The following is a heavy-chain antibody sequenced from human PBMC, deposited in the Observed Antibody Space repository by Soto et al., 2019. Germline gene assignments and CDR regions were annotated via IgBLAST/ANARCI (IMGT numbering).Heavy chain of an antibody. CDR1: GFTFSNYA. Sequence: GGSLRLSCAASGFTFSNYAMNWVRQAPGKGLEWVSGISGSGDTTNYADSVKGRFTISRDNSKKMQYLQMNSLRAEDTAVYFCAKDYTGSWYYFDYWGQGTLVTVSS. CDR2: ISGSGDTT. CDR3: AKDYTGSWYYFDY. V-gene: IGHV3-23*01. D-gene: IGHD6-13*01. J-gene: IGHJ4*02.